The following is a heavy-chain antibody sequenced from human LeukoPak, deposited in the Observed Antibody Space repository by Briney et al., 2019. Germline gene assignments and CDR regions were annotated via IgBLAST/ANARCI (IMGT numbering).Heavy chain of an antibody. CDR1: GGSISSYS. CDR3: ARASSGSYYYFDY. D-gene: IGHD3-22*01. V-gene: IGHV4-4*07. CDR2: IYTSGST. Sequence: PSETLSLTCTVSGGSISSYSWNWIRQPAGKGLEWIGRIYTSGSTNYNPSLKSRVTMSVDASKNQFSLKLSSVTAADTAIYYCARASSGSYYYFDYWGQGTLVTVSS. J-gene: IGHJ4*02.